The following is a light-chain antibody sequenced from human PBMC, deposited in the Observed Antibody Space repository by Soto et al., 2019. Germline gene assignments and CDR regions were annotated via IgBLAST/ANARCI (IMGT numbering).Light chain of an antibody. V-gene: IGKV3-20*01. CDR3: QQYGSSQYT. CDR1: QSVSSTY. CDR2: GAS. Sequence: EIVLTQSPGTLPLSPGERATLSCRASQSVSSTYLAWYQQKVGQAPRLLIYGASSRATVIPDRFSGSGSGTDFTLTISRLEPEDLAVYYCQQYGSSQYTFGQGTKLEIK. J-gene: IGKJ2*01.